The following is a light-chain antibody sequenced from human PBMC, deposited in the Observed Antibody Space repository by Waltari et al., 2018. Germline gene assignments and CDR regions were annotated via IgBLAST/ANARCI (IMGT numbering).Light chain of an antibody. J-gene: IGLJ1*01. CDR2: DVS. CDR1: SPDVGGFDH. V-gene: IGLV2-14*03. CDR3: SSFSSRSLPFV. Sequence: QYALTQPAFVPGSPGQWITIVSTGTSPDVGGFDHDSWYQQQPGKAPKRLISDVSKRPSGVSHRFSGSKSGNTASLTISGLQAEDEADYFCSSFSSRSLPFVFGTGTQVTVL.